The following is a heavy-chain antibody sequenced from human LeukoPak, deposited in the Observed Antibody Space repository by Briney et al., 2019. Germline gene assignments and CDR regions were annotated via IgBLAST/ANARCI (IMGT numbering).Heavy chain of an antibody. CDR2: ISGSGGST. J-gene: IGHJ3*02. Sequence: PGGSLRLSCAVSGFTVSDIYMSWVRQAPGKGLEWVSAISGSGGSTYYADSVKGRFTISRDNSKNTLYLQMNSLRAEDTAVYYCAKYRITMIVVGGAFDIWGQGTMVTVSS. D-gene: IGHD3-22*01. CDR3: AKYRITMIVVGGAFDI. V-gene: IGHV3-23*01. CDR1: GFTVSDIY.